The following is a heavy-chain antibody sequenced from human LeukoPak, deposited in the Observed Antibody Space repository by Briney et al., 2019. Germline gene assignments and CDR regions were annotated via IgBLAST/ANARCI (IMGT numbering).Heavy chain of an antibody. CDR1: GVAIGSSW. CDR2: VNRGGSVQ. D-gene: IGHD2-15*01. J-gene: IGHJ1*01. Sequence: GGSLRLSCIASGVAIGSSWMSWVRQAPGKRLEWVANVNRGGSVQNYVDSVTGRFTISRDNAKNSLYLQMNNLRADDTAVYYCATPFPYCSEDNCALGGQGPLVTVSS. V-gene: IGHV3-7*01. CDR3: ATPFPYCSEDNCAL.